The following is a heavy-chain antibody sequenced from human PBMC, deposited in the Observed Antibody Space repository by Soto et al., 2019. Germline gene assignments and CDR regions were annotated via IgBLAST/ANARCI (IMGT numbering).Heavy chain of an antibody. V-gene: IGHV1-69*01. CDR1: VGTFRSYA. CDR2: IIPIFGTA. D-gene: IGHD4-4*01. J-gene: IGHJ6*02. CDR3: ARDQKPTTTPYYDCGMDV. Sequence: QVQLVQSGAEVKKPGSSVKVSCKASVGTFRSYAISWVRQAPGQGLEWMGGIIPIFGTANYAQKFQGRVTITADEYTSTAYMELSSLRSEDMAVYYWARDQKPTTTPYYDCGMDVGGQGTTVTVSS.